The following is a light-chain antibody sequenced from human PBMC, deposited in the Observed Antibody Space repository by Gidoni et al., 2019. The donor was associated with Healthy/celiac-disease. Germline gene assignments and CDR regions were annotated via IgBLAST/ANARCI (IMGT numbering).Light chain of an antibody. V-gene: IGLV2-14*01. CDR1: SSDVGGYNY. J-gene: IGLJ3*02. CDR2: DVS. Sequence: QSALTQPASVSGSPGQSIPISCTGTSSDVGGYNYVSWYQQHPGKAPKLMIYDVSKRPSGVSNRCSGSKSGNTASLTISGLQAEDEADYYCSSYTSSSTWVFGGGTKLTVL. CDR3: SSYTSSSTWV.